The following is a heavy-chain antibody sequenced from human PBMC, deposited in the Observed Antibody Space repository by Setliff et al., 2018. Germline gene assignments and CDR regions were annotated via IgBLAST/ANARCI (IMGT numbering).Heavy chain of an antibody. Sequence: ASVKVSCKASGYTFTNYDINWVRQATGQGLEWMGWMNPKSGNTGYAQKFQGRVTMTRNTSISKAYMELSSLRAEDTAVYYCARRGGWVVVTATNWFDPWGQGTLVTVSS. D-gene: IGHD2-21*02. CDR3: ARRGGWVVVTATNWFDP. CDR1: GYTFTNYD. J-gene: IGHJ5*02. V-gene: IGHV1-8*02. CDR2: MNPKSGNT.